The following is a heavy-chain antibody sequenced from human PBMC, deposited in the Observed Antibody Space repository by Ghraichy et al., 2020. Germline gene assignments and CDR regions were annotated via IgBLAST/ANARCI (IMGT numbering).Heavy chain of an antibody. CDR1: GFTFSSYA. CDR3: AKDGLYGSGSYYSPF. Sequence: GESLNISCAASGFTFSSYAMSWVRQAPGKGLEWVSAISGSGGSTYYADSVKGRFTISRDNSKNTLYLQMNSLRAEDTAVYYCAKDGLYGSGSYYSPFWGQGTLVTVSS. V-gene: IGHV3-23*01. J-gene: IGHJ4*02. D-gene: IGHD3-10*01. CDR2: ISGSGGST.